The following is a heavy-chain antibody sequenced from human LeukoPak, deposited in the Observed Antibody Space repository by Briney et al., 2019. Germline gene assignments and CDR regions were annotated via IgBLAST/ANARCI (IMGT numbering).Heavy chain of an antibody. CDR1: GGSISSYY. Sequence: SETLSLTCTVSGGSISSYYWSWIRQRAGKGLEWIGRIYTSGSTNYNPSLKSRVTISVDKSKNPFSLKLSSVTAADTAVYYCARASSNYYYYYMDVWGKGTTVTVSS. CDR3: ARASSNYYYYYMDV. J-gene: IGHJ6*03. D-gene: IGHD2/OR15-2a*01. V-gene: IGHV4-4*07. CDR2: IYTSGST.